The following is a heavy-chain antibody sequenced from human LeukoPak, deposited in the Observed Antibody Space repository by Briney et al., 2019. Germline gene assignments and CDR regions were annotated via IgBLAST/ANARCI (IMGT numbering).Heavy chain of an antibody. CDR1: GFTFSSYA. CDR2: ISYDGSNK. D-gene: IGHD2-21*02. J-gene: IGHJ4*02. CDR3: ARYTARYYFDY. Sequence: PGRSLRLSCAASGFTFSSYAMHWVRQAPGKGLEWVAVISYDGSNKYYADSVKGRFTISRDNSKNTLYLQMNSLRAEDTAVYYCARYTARYYFDYWGQGTLVTVSS. V-gene: IGHV3-30-3*01.